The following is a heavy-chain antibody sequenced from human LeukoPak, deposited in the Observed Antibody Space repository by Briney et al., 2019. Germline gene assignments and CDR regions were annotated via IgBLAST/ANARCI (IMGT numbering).Heavy chain of an antibody. Sequence: PSETLSLTCAVYGGSFSGYYWSWIRQPPGKGLEWIGEINHSGSTNYNPSLKSRVTISVDTSKNQFSLQLSSVTAADTAVYYCARQGIAAARYWGQGTLVTVSS. CDR2: INHSGST. V-gene: IGHV4-34*01. CDR1: GGSFSGYY. D-gene: IGHD6-13*01. J-gene: IGHJ4*02. CDR3: ARQGIAAARY.